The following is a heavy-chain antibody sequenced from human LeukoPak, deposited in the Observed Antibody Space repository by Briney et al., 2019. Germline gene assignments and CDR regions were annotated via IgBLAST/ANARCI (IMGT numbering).Heavy chain of an antibody. D-gene: IGHD4-17*01. CDR2: IYCSGST. CDR3: ARESTVTTDAFDI. CDR1: GGSISSSNYY. Sequence: SETLSLTCTVSGGSISSSNYYWGWIRQPPGKGLEWIGSIYCSGSTYYNPSLKSRVTISVDTSKNQFSLKLSSVTAADTAVYYCARESTVTTDAFDIWGQGTMVPVSS. J-gene: IGHJ3*02. V-gene: IGHV4-39*07.